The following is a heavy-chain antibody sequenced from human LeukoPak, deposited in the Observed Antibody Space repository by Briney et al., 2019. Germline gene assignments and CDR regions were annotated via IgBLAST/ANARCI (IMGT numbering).Heavy chain of an antibody. CDR1: GFTFSDYA. Sequence: GGSLRLSCAASGFTFSDYAMSWVRQAPGKGLEWVSIINARGDWTLHADSVQGRFIISRANSKNTVYVQMNNLRAEDTAVYYCAKGNKVGAADDAFDIWGQGTVVTVSS. J-gene: IGHJ3*02. CDR2: INARGDWT. CDR3: AKGNKVGAADDAFDI. D-gene: IGHD1-26*01. V-gene: IGHV3-23*01.